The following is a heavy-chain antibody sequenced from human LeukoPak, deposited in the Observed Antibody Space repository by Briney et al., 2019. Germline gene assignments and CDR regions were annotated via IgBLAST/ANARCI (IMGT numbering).Heavy chain of an antibody. CDR1: GGSFSGYY. Sequence: SETLSLTCAVYGGSFSGYYWSWIRQPPGKGLEWIGEINHSGSTNYNPSLKSRVTISVDTSKNQFSLKLSSVTAADTAVYYCARKPNTDYSPDYWGQGTLVTVSP. D-gene: IGHD2-15*01. V-gene: IGHV4-34*01. J-gene: IGHJ4*02. CDR2: INHSGST. CDR3: ARKPNTDYSPDY.